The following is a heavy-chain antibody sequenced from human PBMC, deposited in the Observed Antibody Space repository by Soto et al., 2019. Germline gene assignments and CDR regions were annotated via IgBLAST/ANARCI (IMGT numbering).Heavy chain of an antibody. Sequence: NPSETLSLTCTVSGGSISNCYWSWIRHPPGKKLEWIGYIYYSGSTNYNPSLKSRVTISVDTSKNQFSLKLYSVTTADTAMYYCARLPWADYGGIFDPWGQGTLVTVSS. CDR1: GGSISNCY. V-gene: IGHV4-59*01. J-gene: IGHJ5*02. D-gene: IGHD4-17*01. CDR3: ARLPWADYGGIFDP. CDR2: IYYSGST.